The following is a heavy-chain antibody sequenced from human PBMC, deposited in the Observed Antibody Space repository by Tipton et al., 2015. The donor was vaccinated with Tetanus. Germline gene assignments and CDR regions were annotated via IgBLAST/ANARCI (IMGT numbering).Heavy chain of an antibody. V-gene: IGHV4-39*01. CDR1: GGSISSSSYY. Sequence: GLVKPSETLSLTCTVSGGSISSSSYYWGWIRQPPGKGLEWIGSIYYSGSTYYNPSLKSRVTISVDTSKNQFSLKLSSVTAADTAVYYCARGGGTKWELLPIDYWGQGTLVTVSS. J-gene: IGHJ4*02. CDR3: ARGGGTKWELLPIDY. D-gene: IGHD1-26*01. CDR2: IYYSGST.